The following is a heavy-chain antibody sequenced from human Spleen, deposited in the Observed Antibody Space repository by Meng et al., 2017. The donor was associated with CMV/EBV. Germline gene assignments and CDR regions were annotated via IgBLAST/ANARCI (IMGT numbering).Heavy chain of an antibody. Sequence: SLKISCAASGFTFDDYAMHWVRQVPGKGLEWVSGISWNSGNIDYAYSVKGRFTISRDNAKNSLYLQMNSLRAEDTAVYYCARDRSRGLELDYWGQGTLVTVSS. CDR3: ARDRSRGLELDY. V-gene: IGHV3-9*01. CDR2: ISWNSGNI. D-gene: IGHD1-7*01. CDR1: GFTFDDYA. J-gene: IGHJ4*02.